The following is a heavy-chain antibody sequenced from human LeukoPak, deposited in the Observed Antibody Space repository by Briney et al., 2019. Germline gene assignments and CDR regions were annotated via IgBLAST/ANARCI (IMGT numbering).Heavy chain of an antibody. D-gene: IGHD1-26*01. CDR3: ASLGAPRDY. Sequence: ASVKVSSKPSGGTFSSYAISWVRQAPGQGLEWMGRIIPILGIANYAQKFQGRVTITADKSTSTAYMELSSLRSEDTAVYYCASLGAPRDYWGQGTLVTVSS. V-gene: IGHV1-69*04. CDR2: IIPILGIA. CDR1: GGTFSSYA. J-gene: IGHJ4*02.